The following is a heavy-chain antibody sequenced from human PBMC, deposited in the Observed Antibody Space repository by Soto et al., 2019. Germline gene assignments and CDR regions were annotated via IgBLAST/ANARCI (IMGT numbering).Heavy chain of an antibody. J-gene: IGHJ4*02. CDR1: GGSISSGDYY. CDR3: ARGKGDDYGDSKDFDY. V-gene: IGHV4-30-4*01. CDR2: IYYSGRT. Sequence: QVQLQESGPGLVKPSQTLSLTCTVSGGSISSGDYYWSWIRQPPGKGLEWIGYIYYSGRTYYNPSLKSRVTKSVDTSNNQFSLKLSSVTAADTAVYYCARGKGDDYGDSKDFDYWGQGTLVTVSS. D-gene: IGHD4-17*01.